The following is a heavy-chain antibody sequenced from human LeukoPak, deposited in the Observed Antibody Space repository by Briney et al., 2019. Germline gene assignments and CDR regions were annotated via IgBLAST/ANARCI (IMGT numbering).Heavy chain of an antibody. CDR2: IYSGGST. J-gene: IGHJ4*02. Sequence: GGSLRLSCAVSGFSVTNNYMSWVRQAPGKGLEWVSVIYSGGSTYYADSVKGRFTISRDNSKNTLYLQMNSLRAEDTAVYYCARVKVGATKDYFDYWGQGTLVTVSS. CDR1: GFSVTNNY. CDR3: ARVKVGATKDYFDY. D-gene: IGHD1-26*01. V-gene: IGHV3-66*01.